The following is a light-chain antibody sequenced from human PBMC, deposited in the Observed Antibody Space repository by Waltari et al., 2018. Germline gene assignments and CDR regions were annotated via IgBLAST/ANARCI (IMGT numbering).Light chain of an antibody. V-gene: IGLV2-14*03. J-gene: IGLJ1*01. CDR1: SSDVGGYDY. Sequence: QSALTQPASVSGSPGQSITISCTGTSSDVGGYDYVSWYQQPPGKAPILIIYGVSSRPSGISIRFSGSKSGNTASLTISGLQAEDEADYYCSSYASSVTHVFGTGTKVTVL. CDR3: SSYASSVTHV. CDR2: GVS.